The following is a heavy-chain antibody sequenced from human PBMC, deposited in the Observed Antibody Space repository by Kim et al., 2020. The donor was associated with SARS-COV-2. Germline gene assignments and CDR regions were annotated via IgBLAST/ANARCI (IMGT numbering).Heavy chain of an antibody. J-gene: IGHJ4*02. D-gene: IGHD3-3*02. V-gene: IGHV3-48*02. CDR3: SRSRGTFWDDY. CDR2: TI. Sequence: TIYYADSVKGRFTNYRDNAKNSLYLQMNSLRDEDTAVYYCSRSRGTFWDDYWGQGTLVSVSS.